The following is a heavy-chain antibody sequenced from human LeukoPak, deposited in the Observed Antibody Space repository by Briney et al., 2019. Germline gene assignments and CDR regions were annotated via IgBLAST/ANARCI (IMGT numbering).Heavy chain of an antibody. J-gene: IGHJ4*02. CDR2: INHFGRT. D-gene: IGHD5-18*01. V-gene: IGHV4-34*01. CDR3: ARGVERAALVPPYYFDF. CDR1: GFTFSDYY. Sequence: LRLSCAASGFTFSDYYMGWIRQPPGKGLEWLGEINHFGRTNYSPSLKSRLTKSVGASRNQFSLTLTSVTAADTAVYYCARGVERAALVPPYYFDFWGQGSLVTVSS.